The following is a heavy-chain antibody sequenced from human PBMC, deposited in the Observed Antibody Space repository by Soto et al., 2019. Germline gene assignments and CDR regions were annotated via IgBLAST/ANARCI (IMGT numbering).Heavy chain of an antibody. CDR3: ARQEYSSWSPAFDF. Sequence: PGESMKISCKGSGYNFISYWIGWVRKKTGKGLEWMGIIYAGDSDTRYSPSFQGQVTISADKSFSTAYLQWSSLKASDTAMYYCARQEYSSWSPAFDFWGQGTMVTVSS. D-gene: IGHD6-6*01. V-gene: IGHV5-51*01. CDR2: IYAGDSDT. J-gene: IGHJ3*01. CDR1: GYNFISYW.